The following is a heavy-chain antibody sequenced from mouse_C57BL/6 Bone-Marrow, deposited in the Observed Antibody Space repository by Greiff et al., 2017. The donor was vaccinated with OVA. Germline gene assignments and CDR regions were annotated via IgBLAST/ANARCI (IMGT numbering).Heavy chain of an antibody. CDR3: TSPYSNYYFDY. CDR1: GYTFTSYW. J-gene: IGHJ2*01. V-gene: IGHV1-5*01. D-gene: IGHD2-5*01. CDR2: IYPGNSDT. Sequence: VQLQQSGTVLARPGASVKMSCKTSGYTFTSYWMHWVKQRPGQGLEWIGAIYPGNSDTSYNQKFKGKANLTAVTSASTAYMELSSLTNEDSAVYYCTSPYSNYYFDYWGQGTTLTVSS.